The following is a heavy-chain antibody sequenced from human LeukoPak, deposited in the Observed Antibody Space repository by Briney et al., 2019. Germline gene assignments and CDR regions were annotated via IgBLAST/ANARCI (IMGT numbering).Heavy chain of an antibody. CDR2: INPNSGGT. V-gene: IGHV1/OR15-1*01. CDR1: GYIFTDYY. CDR3: ARVDGSVDY. J-gene: IGHJ4*02. D-gene: IGHD3-22*01. Sequence: ASVKVSCKASGYIFTDYYMHWVRQAPGQELGWMGRINPNSGGTNYAQKFQGRVTMTRDTSISTAYTELSSLSSEDTAVYFCARVDGSVDYWGQGTLVTVSS.